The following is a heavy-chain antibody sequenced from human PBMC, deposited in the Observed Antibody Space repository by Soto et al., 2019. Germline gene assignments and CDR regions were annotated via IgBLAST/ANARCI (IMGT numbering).Heavy chain of an antibody. Sequence: DVQLLQSGGALVQPGGSLRLSCAASGFTVSNYAMSWVRQAPGKGLEWVSTVSGSGGNTYYADSVKGRFTISRDNSENPLYLQMISLRAEDMAIYYCAKGRHSSGWHYFDYWGQGTLVTVST. D-gene: IGHD6-19*01. CDR3: AKGRHSSGWHYFDY. CDR2: VSGSGGNT. J-gene: IGHJ4*02. CDR1: GFTVSNYA. V-gene: IGHV3-23*01.